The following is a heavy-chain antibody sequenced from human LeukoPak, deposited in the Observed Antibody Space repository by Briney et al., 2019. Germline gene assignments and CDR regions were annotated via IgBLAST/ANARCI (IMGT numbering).Heavy chain of an antibody. J-gene: IGHJ5*02. CDR3: ATTLGYCTSASCPHDWFDP. CDR2: IRYDGSEM. Sequence: PGGSLRLSCAASGFNFHIYGMHWVRQALGKGLEWVAFIRYDGSEMSYADSVKGRFTISRDNSKKILYLQMNSLKCEDTAVYYCATTLGYCTSASCPHDWFDPWGQGTLVTVSS. D-gene: IGHD2-2*01. CDR1: GFNFHIYG. V-gene: IGHV3-30*02.